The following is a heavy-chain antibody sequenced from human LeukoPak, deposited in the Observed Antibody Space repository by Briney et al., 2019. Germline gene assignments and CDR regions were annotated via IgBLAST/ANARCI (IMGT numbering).Heavy chain of an antibody. CDR2: ISSSSSFI. CDR1: GFTFSVYT. Sequence: GGSLRLSCAASGFTFSVYTMNWVRQAPGKGLEWVSSISSSSSFISYADSVKGRFTISRDNAKDSLFLQMSDLGADDTAVYYCAKNRQSSSSDFDYWGQGTLVTVSS. J-gene: IGHJ4*02. V-gene: IGHV3-21*01. CDR3: AKNRQSSSSDFDY. D-gene: IGHD6-6*01.